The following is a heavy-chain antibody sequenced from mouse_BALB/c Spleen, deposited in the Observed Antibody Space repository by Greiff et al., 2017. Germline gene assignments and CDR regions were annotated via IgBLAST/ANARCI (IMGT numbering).Heavy chain of an antibody. V-gene: IGHV8-12*01. Sequence: QVTLKVSGPGILQPSQTLSLTCSFSGFSLSTSGMGVSWIRQPSGKGLEWLAHIYWDDDKRYNPSLKSRLTISKDTSSNQVFLKITSVDTADTATYYCARSVFYYGNPAWFAYWGQGTLVTVSA. CDR3: ARSVFYYGNPAWFAY. CDR1: GFSLSTSGMG. CDR2: IYWDDDK. D-gene: IGHD2-1*01. J-gene: IGHJ3*01.